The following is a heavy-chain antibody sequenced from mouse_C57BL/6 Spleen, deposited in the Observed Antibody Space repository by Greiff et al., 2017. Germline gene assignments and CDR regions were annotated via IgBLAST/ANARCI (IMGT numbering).Heavy chain of an antibody. V-gene: IGHV5-16*01. CDR1: GFTFSDYY. J-gene: IGHJ3*01. CDR2: INYDGSST. D-gene: IGHD4-1*01. CDR3: ARDDPVTGTFAY. Sequence: EVMLVESEGGLVQPGSSMKLSCTASGFTFSDYYMAWVRQVPEKGLEWVANINYDGSSTYYLDSLKSRFIISRDNAKNILYLQMSSLKSEDTATYYCARDDPVTGTFAYWGQGTLVTVSA.